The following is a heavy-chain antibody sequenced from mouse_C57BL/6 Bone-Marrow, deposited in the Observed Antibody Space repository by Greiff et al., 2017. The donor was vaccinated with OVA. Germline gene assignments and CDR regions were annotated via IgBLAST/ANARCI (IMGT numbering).Heavy chain of an antibody. Sequence: QVQLKESGAELVRPGTSVKMSCKASGYTFTNYWIGWAKQRPGHGLEWIGDIYPGGGYTNYTEKFKGKATLTADKSSSTAYMQFSSLTSEDSAIYYCAGGASDGSGYVMFAYWGQGTLVTVSA. CDR1: GYTFTNYW. D-gene: IGHD3-2*02. CDR2: IYPGGGYT. V-gene: IGHV1-63*01. CDR3: AGGASDGSGYVMFAY. J-gene: IGHJ3*01.